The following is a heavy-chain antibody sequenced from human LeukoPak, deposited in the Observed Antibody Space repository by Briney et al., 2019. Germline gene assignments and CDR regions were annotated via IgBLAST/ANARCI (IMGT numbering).Heavy chain of an antibody. CDR1: GYNFTIYW. D-gene: IGHD3-16*01. J-gene: IGHJ5*02. V-gene: IGHV5-51*01. CDR3: AIFDFLFGEIDNWFDP. Sequence: RGESLKISCKGSGYNFTIYWIGWVRQMPGKGLEWMGIIYPGDSDTRYSPSFQGQVTISADKSINTAYLQWSSLKASDTAMYYCAIFDFLFGEIDNWFDPWGQGTQVTVSS. CDR2: IYPGDSDT.